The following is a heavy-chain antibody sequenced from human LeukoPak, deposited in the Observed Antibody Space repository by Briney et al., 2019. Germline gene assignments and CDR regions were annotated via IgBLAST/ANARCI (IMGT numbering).Heavy chain of an antibody. V-gene: IGHV3-11*01. CDR3: ASPCSGGTCLDY. J-gene: IGHJ4*02. D-gene: IGHD2-15*01. CDR1: GFTFGDYF. CDR2: ISSSGSDI. Sequence: PGGSLRLSCAASGFTFGDYFMSWIRQAPGKGLEWVSYISSSGSDIYYADSVKGRFTISRDNAKNSLYLQMNSLRAEDTAVYYCASPCSGGTCLDYWGQGTLVTVSS.